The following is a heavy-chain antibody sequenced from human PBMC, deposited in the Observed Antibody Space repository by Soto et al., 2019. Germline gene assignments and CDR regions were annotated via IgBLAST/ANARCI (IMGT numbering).Heavy chain of an antibody. CDR1: GFTVSSNY. J-gene: IGHJ2*01. V-gene: IGHV3-53*02. CDR3: ARGFWTGVYRVRGGYFDL. CDR2: IYSGGST. D-gene: IGHD3-3*01. Sequence: EVQLVETGGGLIQPGGSLRLSCAASGFTVSSNYMSWVRQAPGKGLEWVSVIYSGGSTYYADSVKGRFTISRDNSKNTLYLQRNSRRAGDTAVYYCARGFWTGVYRVRGGYFDLWGRGTLVTVSS.